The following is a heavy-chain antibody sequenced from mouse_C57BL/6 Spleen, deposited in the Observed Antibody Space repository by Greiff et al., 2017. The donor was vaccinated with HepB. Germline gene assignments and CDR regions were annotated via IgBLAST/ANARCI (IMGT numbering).Heavy chain of an antibody. CDR3: ARLITTVVARAMDY. CDR2: ISSGGSYT. D-gene: IGHD1-1*01. J-gene: IGHJ4*01. CDR1: GFTFSSYG. V-gene: IGHV5-6*01. Sequence: EVQGVESGGDLVKPGGSLKLSCAASGFTFSSYGMSWVRQTPDKRLEWVATISSGGSYTYYPDSVKGRFTISRDNAKNTLYLQMSSMKSEDKAMYYCARLITTVVARAMDYWGQGTSVTVSS.